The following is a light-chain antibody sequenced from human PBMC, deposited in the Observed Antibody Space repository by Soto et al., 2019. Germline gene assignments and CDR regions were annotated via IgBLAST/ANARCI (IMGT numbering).Light chain of an antibody. CDR1: QDVRGA. CDR3: QQFNSYPIT. CDR2: DVS. J-gene: IGKJ5*01. V-gene: IGKV1-13*02. Sequence: AIQLTQSPSSLSASVGDRVTITCRASQDVRGALAWYQQKPGKAPKILIHDVSVLESGVPTRFSGSGSGTDFTLTITSLQPVDFATYYCQQFNSYPITFGQGTRLEIK.